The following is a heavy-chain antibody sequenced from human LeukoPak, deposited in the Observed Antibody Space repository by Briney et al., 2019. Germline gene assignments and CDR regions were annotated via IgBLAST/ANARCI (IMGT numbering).Heavy chain of an antibody. J-gene: IGHJ5*02. Sequence: SETLSLTCTVSGGSISSYYRSWIRQPAGKGLEWLGRIYTSGSTNHNPSLKSRVTMAVDTSKNQLSLKLSSVTAADTAVYYCARDHSYYDSSGHSDPWGQGTLVTVSS. D-gene: IGHD3-22*01. V-gene: IGHV4-4*07. CDR3: ARDHSYYDSSGHSDP. CDR1: GGSISSYY. CDR2: IYTSGST.